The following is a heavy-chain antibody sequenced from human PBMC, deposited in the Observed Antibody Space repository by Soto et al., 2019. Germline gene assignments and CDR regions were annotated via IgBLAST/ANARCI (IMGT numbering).Heavy chain of an antibody. D-gene: IGHD6-19*01. CDR3: ARALRYSSGLIREFDY. Sequence: QVQLVQSGAEVKKPGASVKVSCKASGYTFTSYGISWVRQAPGQGLEWMGWISAYNGNTNYAQKLQGRVTMTTDTSTSTAYRELRSLRSDDTAVYYCARALRYSSGLIREFDYWGQGTLVTVSS. V-gene: IGHV1-18*01. J-gene: IGHJ4*02. CDR1: GYTFTSYG. CDR2: ISAYNGNT.